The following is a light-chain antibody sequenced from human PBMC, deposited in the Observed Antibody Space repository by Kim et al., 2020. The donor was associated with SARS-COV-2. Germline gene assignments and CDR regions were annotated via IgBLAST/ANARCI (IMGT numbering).Light chain of an antibody. J-gene: IGKJ3*01. CDR3: QQYGSSLFT. CDR2: GAS. Sequence: SQGEMATLSCRASQSVSSSYLACYQQNPGQAPRLLIYGASSRATGIQDRFSGSGSGTDFTLIISRLEPEDFAVYYCQQYGSSLFTFGPGTKVDIK. CDR1: QSVSSSY. V-gene: IGKV3-20*01.